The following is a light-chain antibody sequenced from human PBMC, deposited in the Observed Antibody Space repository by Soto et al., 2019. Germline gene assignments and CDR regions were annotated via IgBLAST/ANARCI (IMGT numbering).Light chain of an antibody. Sequence: EIVLTQSPGTLSLSPGERATLSCRASQSVSSNYLAWYQQKPGQAPRLLIYGASSRATGILDRFSGSGSGTDFTLTISRLEPEDFVVYYCQQYGSSPPLTFGGGTKVEIK. CDR3: QQYGSSPPLT. V-gene: IGKV3-20*01. CDR2: GAS. J-gene: IGKJ4*01. CDR1: QSVSSNY.